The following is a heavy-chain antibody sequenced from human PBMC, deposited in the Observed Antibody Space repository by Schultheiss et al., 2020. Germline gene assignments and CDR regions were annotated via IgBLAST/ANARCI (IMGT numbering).Heavy chain of an antibody. J-gene: IGHJ3*02. Sequence: GGSLRLSCAASGFTFSDYYMSWIRQAPGKGLEWVSAIGTGGDTYYADSVMGRFTISRDNAKNTLYLQMNSLRAEDTAVYYCARGRAVRGVMLRAFDIWGQGTMVNVSS. V-gene: IGHV3-69-1*01. D-gene: IGHD3-10*01. CDR2: IGTGGDT. CDR3: ARGRAVRGVMLRAFDI. CDR1: GFTFSDYY.